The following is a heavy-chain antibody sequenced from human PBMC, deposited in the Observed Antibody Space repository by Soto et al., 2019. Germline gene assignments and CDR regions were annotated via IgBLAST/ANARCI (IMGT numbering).Heavy chain of an antibody. CDR1: GGSISSYY. CDR2: IYYSGST. J-gene: IGHJ5*02. Sequence: SETLSLTCTVSGGSISSYYWSWIRQPPGKGLEWIGYIYYSGSTNYNPSLKSRVTISVDTSKNQFSLKLSSVTAADTAVYYCARAVEESLLAAAGTYNWFDPWGQGTLVTVSS. D-gene: IGHD6-13*01. V-gene: IGHV4-59*01. CDR3: ARAVEESLLAAAGTYNWFDP.